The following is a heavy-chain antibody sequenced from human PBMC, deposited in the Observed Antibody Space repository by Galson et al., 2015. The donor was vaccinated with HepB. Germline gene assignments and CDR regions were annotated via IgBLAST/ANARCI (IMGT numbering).Heavy chain of an antibody. CDR2: INSDGSST. D-gene: IGHD3-3*01. Sequence: SLRLSCAASGFTFSSYWMHWGRQAPGKGLVWVSRINSDGSSTSYADSVKDRFTISRDNAKNTLYLQMNSLRAEDTAVYYCARVRIPYYDFWSGYSGPYGMDVWGQGTTVTVSS. V-gene: IGHV3-74*01. J-gene: IGHJ6*02. CDR3: ARVRIPYYDFWSGYSGPYGMDV. CDR1: GFTFSSYW.